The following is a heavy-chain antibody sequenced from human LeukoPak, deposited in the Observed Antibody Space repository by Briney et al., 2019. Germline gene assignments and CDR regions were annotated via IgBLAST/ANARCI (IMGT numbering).Heavy chain of an antibody. CDR1: GGSISSGGYY. Sequence: SETLSLTCTVSGGSISSGGYYWSWIRQHPGKGLEWIGYIYYSGSTYYNPSLKSRVTISVDTSKNQFSLKLSSVTAADTAVYYCARDWSSGMDVWGQGTTVTVSS. D-gene: IGHD1-26*01. CDR2: IYYSGST. J-gene: IGHJ6*02. CDR3: ARDWSSGMDV. V-gene: IGHV4-31*03.